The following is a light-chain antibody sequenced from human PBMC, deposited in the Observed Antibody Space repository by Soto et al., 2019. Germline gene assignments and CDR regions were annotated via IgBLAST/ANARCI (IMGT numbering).Light chain of an antibody. J-gene: IGLJ3*02. Sequence: QSALTQPRSVSGSPGQSVTISCTGTSSDVGGYNYVSWYQQHPGKAPKLMIYDVSKRTSGVPDRFSSSKSGNTDSLTISGLQAEDEADYYCCSSAGSYTWVFGGGTQLTVL. CDR2: DVS. CDR3: CSSAGSYTWV. CDR1: SSDVGGYNY. V-gene: IGLV2-11*01.